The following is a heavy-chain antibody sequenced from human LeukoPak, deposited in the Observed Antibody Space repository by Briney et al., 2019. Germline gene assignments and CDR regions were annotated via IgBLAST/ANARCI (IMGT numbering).Heavy chain of an antibody. D-gene: IGHD3-9*01. CDR1: GFIFSSFE. CDR3: AGTDYDILTGYGIDY. V-gene: IGHV3-48*03. Sequence: PGGSLRLSCVVSGFIFSSFEMNWVRQAPGKGLEWVSYISTRGGTIYYADSVKGRFTISRDNAKNSLYLRMNSLRAEDTAVYYCAGTDYDILTGYGIDYWGQGTLVTVSS. J-gene: IGHJ4*02. CDR2: ISTRGGTI.